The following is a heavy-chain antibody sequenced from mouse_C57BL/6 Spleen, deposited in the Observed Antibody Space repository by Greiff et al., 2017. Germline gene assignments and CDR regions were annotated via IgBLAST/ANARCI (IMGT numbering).Heavy chain of an antibody. CDR2: IYPRSGNT. CDR1: GYTFTSYG. J-gene: IGHJ2*01. Sequence: QVQLQQSGAELARPGASVKLSCKASGYTFTSYGISWVKQRTGQGLEWIGEIYPRSGNTYYNEKFKGKATLTADKSSSTAYMELRSLTSEDSAVYFCARKGGSGQDYFDCWGQCTTRTVSS. CDR3: ARKGGSGQDYFDC. D-gene: IGHD3-3*01. V-gene: IGHV1-81*01.